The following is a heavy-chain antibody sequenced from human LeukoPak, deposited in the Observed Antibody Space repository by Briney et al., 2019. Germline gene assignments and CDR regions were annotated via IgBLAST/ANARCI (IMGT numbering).Heavy chain of an antibody. CDR2: ISSSSSYI. Sequence: PGGSLRLSCAASRFTFSSYSMNWVRQAPGKGLEWVSSISSSSSYIYYADSVKGRFTISRDNAKNSLYLQMNSLRAEDTAVYYCARENYDFWSGYYPRPREYFDYWGQGTLVTVSS. V-gene: IGHV3-21*01. D-gene: IGHD3-3*01. CDR1: RFTFSSYS. CDR3: ARENYDFWSGYYPRPREYFDY. J-gene: IGHJ4*02.